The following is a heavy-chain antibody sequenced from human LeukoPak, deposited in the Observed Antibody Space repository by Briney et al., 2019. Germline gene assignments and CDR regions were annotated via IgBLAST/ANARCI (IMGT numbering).Heavy chain of an antibody. J-gene: IGHJ3*02. CDR3: ARAPNEYSYGYGAFDI. CDR2: ISYDGSNK. CDR1: GFTFSSYA. D-gene: IGHD5-18*01. V-gene: IGHV3-30-3*01. Sequence: GGSLRLSCAASGFTFSSYAMHWVRQAPGKGLEWVAVISYDGSNKYYADSVKGRFTISRDNAKNSLYLQMNSLRDEDTAVYYCARAPNEYSYGYGAFDIWGQGTMVTVSS.